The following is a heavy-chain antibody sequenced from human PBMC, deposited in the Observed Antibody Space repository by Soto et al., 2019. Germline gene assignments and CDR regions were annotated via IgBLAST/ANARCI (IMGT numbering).Heavy chain of an antibody. J-gene: IGHJ4*02. CDR2: ISGSGGST. D-gene: IGHD3-10*01. CDR3: AKGVYGSGIRADY. V-gene: IGHV3-23*01. Sequence: EVQLLESGGGLVQPGGSLRLSCAASGFTFSSYAMSWVRQAPGKGLEWVSAISGSGGSTYYADSVKGRFTISRDNSKNTLYLQVNSLRADDTAVYYCAKGVYGSGIRADYWGQGTLVTVSS. CDR1: GFTFSSYA.